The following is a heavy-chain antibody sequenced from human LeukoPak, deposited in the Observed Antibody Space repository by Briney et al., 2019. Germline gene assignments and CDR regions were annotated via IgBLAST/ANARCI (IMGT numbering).Heavy chain of an antibody. J-gene: IGHJ3*02. CDR1: GYSISSGYY. Sequence: PSETLSLTCTVSGYSISSGYYWGWIRQPPGKGLEWIGSIYHSGSTYYNPSLKSRVTISVDTSKNQFSLKLSSVTAADTAVYYCAKLYVWGSFDAFDIWGQGTMVTVSS. V-gene: IGHV4-38-2*02. CDR3: AKLYVWGSFDAFDI. D-gene: IGHD3-16*01. CDR2: IYHSGST.